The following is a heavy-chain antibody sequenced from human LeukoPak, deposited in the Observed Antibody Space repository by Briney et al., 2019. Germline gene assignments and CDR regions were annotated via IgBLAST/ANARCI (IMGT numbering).Heavy chain of an antibody. CDR1: GFTFIYYN. J-gene: IGHJ4*02. V-gene: IGHV3-21*01. CDR2: ITGGTTSI. D-gene: IGHD4-17*01. Sequence: GGSLRLSCAASGFTFIYYNMDWVRQAPGKGLEWVSSITGGTTSIHYANYYADSVKGRFTISRDNTKSSLFLQMNSLRAEDMAVYDCARDWADADSPPFHWGQGTLVTVSS. CDR3: ARDWADADSPPFH.